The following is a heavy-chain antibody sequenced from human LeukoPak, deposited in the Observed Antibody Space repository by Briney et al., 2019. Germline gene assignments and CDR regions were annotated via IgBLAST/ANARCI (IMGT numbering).Heavy chain of an antibody. V-gene: IGHV3-30*18. D-gene: IGHD6-19*01. CDR1: GFTFSSYG. CDR2: ISYDGSNK. J-gene: IGHJ4*02. CDR3: AKEGSSGWYGDY. Sequence: GGSLRLSCAASGFTFSSYGMHWVSQAPGKGLEWVAVISYDGSNKFYADSVKGRFTISRDNSKDTLYLQMNSLRAEDTAVYYCAKEGSSGWYGDYWGQGTLVTVSS.